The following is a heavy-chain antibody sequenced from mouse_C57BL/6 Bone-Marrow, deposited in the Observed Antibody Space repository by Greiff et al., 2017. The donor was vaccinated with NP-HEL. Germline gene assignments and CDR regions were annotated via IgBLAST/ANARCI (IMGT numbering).Heavy chain of an antibody. V-gene: IGHV1-5*01. J-gene: IGHJ3*01. CDR2: IYPGNSDT. CDR3: SIYYDYPWFAN. CDR1: GYTFTSYW. D-gene: IGHD2-4*01. Sequence: SGPVLARPGASVKMSCKTSGYTFTSYWMHWVKQRPGQGLEWIGAIYPGNSDTSYNQKFKGKAKLTAVTSASTAYMELSSLTNEDSAVYYCSIYYDYPWFANWGQGTLVTVSA.